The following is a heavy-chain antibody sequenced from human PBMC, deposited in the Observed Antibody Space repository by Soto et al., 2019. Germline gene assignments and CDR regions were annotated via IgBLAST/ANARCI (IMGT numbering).Heavy chain of an antibody. CDR2: INHSGST. Sequence: PSETLSLTCAVYGGSFNGYYWNWIRQPPGKGLEWIGEINHSGSTNYNPSLKSRVTISIDTSKNQFSLKLSSVTAADTAVFFCRLQRGGEDYWGQGTLVTVSS. CDR1: GGSFNGYY. CDR3: RLQRGGEDY. J-gene: IGHJ4*02. V-gene: IGHV4-34*01. D-gene: IGHD1-1*01.